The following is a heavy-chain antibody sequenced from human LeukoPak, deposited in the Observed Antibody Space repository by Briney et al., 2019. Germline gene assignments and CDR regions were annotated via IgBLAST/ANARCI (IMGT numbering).Heavy chain of an antibody. CDR1: GGSFSGYY. CDR3: AREGSSWYLGGGGFDY. CDR2: INHSGST. V-gene: IGHV4-34*01. J-gene: IGHJ4*02. Sequence: SETLSLTCAVYGGSFSGYYWSWIRQPPGKGLEWIGEINHSGSTNYNPSLKSRVTISVDTSKNQFSLKLSSVTAADTVVYYCAREGSSWYLGGGGFDYWGQGTLVTVSS. D-gene: IGHD3-16*01.